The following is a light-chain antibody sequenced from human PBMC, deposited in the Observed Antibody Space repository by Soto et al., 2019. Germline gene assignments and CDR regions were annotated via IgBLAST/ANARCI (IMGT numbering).Light chain of an antibody. CDR1: QSVSEH. J-gene: IGKJ4*01. V-gene: IGKV3-15*01. CDR3: QQYNQWPVT. CDR2: AAS. Sequence: IVMTQSPVTLSVYPGERVTLPCRASQSVSEHVAWYQQKPGQTPRILIYAASTRATGIPARFSGSGSGTEFTLTISSLQSEDFAVYYCQQYNQWPVTFGGGTKVEIK.